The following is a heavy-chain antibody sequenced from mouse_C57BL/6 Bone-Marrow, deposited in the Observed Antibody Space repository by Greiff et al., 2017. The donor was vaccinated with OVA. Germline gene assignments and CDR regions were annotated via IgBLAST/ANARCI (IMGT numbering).Heavy chain of an antibody. J-gene: IGHJ3*01. CDR3: AGGGYYYGSSSSWFAY. Sequence: VHLVESGAELMKPGASVKLSCKATGYTFTGYWIEWVKQRPGHGLEWIGEILPGSGSTNYNEKFKGKATFTADTSSNTAYMQLSSLTTEDSAIYYCAGGGYYYGSSSSWFAYWGQGTLVTVSA. V-gene: IGHV1-9*01. CDR2: ILPGSGST. D-gene: IGHD1-1*01. CDR1: GYTFTGYW.